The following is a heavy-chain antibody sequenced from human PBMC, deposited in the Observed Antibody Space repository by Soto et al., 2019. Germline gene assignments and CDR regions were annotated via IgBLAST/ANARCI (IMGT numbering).Heavy chain of an antibody. V-gene: IGHV3-21*01. J-gene: IGHJ3*02. CDR3: ARDQGYCSGGSCFDAFDI. CDR2: ISSSSSYI. D-gene: IGHD2-15*01. CDR1: GFTFSSYS. Sequence: GGSLRLSCAASGFTFSSYSMNWVRQAPGKGLEWVSSISSSSSYIYYADSVKGRFTISRDNAKNSLYLQMNSLRAEDTAVYYCARDQGYCSGGSCFDAFDIWGQGTMVTVSS.